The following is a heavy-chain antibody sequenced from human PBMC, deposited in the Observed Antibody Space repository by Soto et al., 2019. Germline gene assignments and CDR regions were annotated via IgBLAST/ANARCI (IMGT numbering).Heavy chain of an antibody. J-gene: IGHJ4*02. V-gene: IGHV4-59*12. CDR3: ARGGVTTVTTPYYFDY. CDR1: GGSISSYY. D-gene: IGHD4-17*01. CDR2: IYYSGST. Sequence: PSETLSLTCTVSGGSISSYYWSWIRQPPGKGLEWIGYIYYSGSTNYNPSLKSRVTISVDTSKNQFSLKLSSVTAADTAVYYCARGGVTTVTTPYYFDYWGQGTLVTVSS.